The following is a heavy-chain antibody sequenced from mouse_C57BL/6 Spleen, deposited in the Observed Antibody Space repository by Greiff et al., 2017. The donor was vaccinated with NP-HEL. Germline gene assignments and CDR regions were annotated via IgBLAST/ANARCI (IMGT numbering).Heavy chain of an antibody. Sequence: EVKLQESGPELVKPGASVKISCKASGYSFTDYNMNWVKQSNGKSLEWIGVINPNYGTTSYNQKFKGKATLTVDQSSSTAYMQLNSLTSEDSAVYYCARQRYRSSYDHWYFDVWGTGTTVTVSS. J-gene: IGHJ1*03. D-gene: IGHD1-1*01. CDR3: ARQRYRSSYDHWYFDV. CDR2: INPNYGTT. CDR1: GYSFTDYN. V-gene: IGHV1-39*01.